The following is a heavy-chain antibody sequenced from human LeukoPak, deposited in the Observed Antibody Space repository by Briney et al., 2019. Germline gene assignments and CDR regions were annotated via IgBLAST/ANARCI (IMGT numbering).Heavy chain of an antibody. D-gene: IGHD5-18*01. Sequence: GGSLRLSCAASGFTFSSYAMHWVRQAPGKGLEWVAVISYDGSNKYYADSVKGRFTISRDNSKNTLYLQMNSLRAEDTAVYYCARDHTDTAMVMDYWGQGTLVTVSS. J-gene: IGHJ4*02. CDR1: GFTFSSYA. V-gene: IGHV3-30-3*01. CDR2: ISYDGSNK. CDR3: ARDHTDTAMVMDY.